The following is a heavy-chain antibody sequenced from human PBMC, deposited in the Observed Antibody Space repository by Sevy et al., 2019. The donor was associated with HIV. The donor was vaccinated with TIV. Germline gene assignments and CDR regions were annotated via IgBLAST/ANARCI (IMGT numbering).Heavy chain of an antibody. CDR2: INNGGGST. D-gene: IGHD6-13*01. V-gene: IGHV3-23*01. J-gene: IGHJ4*02. Sequence: GGSLRLSCAVSGFTVNTYAMSWVRQAPGKGLEWVAVINNGGGSTDYADSVGGRFSISRDNPNVYLEMNSLRVEDTAVYYCVKERVGYISSWYYFDYWGQGTLVTVSS. CDR1: GFTVNTYA. CDR3: VKERVGYISSWYYFDY.